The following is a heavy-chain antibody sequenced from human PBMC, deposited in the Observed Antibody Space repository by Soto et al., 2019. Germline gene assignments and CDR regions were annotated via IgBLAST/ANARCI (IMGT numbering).Heavy chain of an antibody. Sequence: QITLKESGPTLVKPTQTLTLTCTFSGFSLSTSAVGVGWIRQPPGKALEWLAFIYWDDDKRYSPSLKSTLTITKDTSKNQVVLAMTNMDPEDTATYYCAHMVVAGLTYYFDYWGQLTLVTVSS. CDR2: IYWDDDK. J-gene: IGHJ4*02. V-gene: IGHV2-5*02. CDR3: AHMVVAGLTYYFDY. CDR1: GFSLSTSAVG. D-gene: IGHD2-15*01.